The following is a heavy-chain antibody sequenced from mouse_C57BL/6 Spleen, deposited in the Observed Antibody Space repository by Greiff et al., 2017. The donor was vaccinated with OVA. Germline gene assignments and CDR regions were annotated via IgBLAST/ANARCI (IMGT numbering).Heavy chain of an antibody. CDR3: ARKWDYDDAMDY. D-gene: IGHD2-4*01. Sequence: EVQLQESGPELVKPGASVKMSCKASGYTFTDYNMHWVKQSHGKSLEWIGYINPNNGGTSYNQKFKGKATLTVNKSSSTAYMELRSLTSEDSAVYYCARKWDYDDAMDYWGQGTSVTVSS. V-gene: IGHV1-22*01. CDR2: INPNNGGT. J-gene: IGHJ4*01. CDR1: GYTFTDYN.